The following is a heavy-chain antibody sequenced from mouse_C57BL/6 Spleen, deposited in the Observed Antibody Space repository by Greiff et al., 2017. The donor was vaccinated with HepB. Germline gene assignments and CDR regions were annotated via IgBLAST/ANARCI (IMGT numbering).Heavy chain of an antibody. CDR3: ARSLTGTHFDY. CDR2: ISGGGGNT. V-gene: IGHV5-9*01. J-gene: IGHJ2*01. Sequence: DVKLVESGGGLVKPGGSLKLSCAASGFTFSSYTMSWVRQTPEKRLEWVATISGGGGNTYYPDSVKGRFTISRDNAKNTLYLQMSSLRSEDTALYYCARSLTGTHFDYWGQGTTLTVSS. CDR1: GFTFSSYT. D-gene: IGHD4-1*01.